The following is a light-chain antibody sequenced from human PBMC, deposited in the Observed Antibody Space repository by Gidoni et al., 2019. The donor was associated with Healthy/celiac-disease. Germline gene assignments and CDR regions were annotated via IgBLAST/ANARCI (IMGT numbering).Light chain of an antibody. V-gene: IGLV2-14*01. CDR2: EVS. Sequence: QSALTQPASVSGSPGQPITLSCTGTSSDVAGYNYVSWYQQHPGKAPKLMIYEVSNRPSGVSNRFSGSKSGNTASLTISGLQAEDEADDYCSSYTSSSTQVFGTGTKVTVL. CDR3: SSYTSSSTQV. CDR1: SSDVAGYNY. J-gene: IGLJ1*01.